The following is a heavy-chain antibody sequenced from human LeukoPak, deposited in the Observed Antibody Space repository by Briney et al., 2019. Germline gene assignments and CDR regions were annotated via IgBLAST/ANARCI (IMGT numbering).Heavy chain of an antibody. CDR1: GGSISSYY. Sequence: SETLSLTCTVSGGSISSYYWSWIRQPAGRGLEWIRRIYTSGSTNYNPSLKSRVTMSVDTSKNQFSLKLSSVTAADTAVYYCARDIAAAGTHYYYYGMDVWGQGTTVTVSS. J-gene: IGHJ6*02. CDR3: ARDIAAAGTHYYYYGMDV. D-gene: IGHD6-13*01. V-gene: IGHV4-4*07. CDR2: IYTSGST.